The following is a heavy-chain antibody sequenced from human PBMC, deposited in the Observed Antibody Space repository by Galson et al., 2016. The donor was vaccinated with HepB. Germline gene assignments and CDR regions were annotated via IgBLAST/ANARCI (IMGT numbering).Heavy chain of an antibody. Sequence: SLRLSCAASGFTVGSSYMNWVRQAPGKGLEWVSLIYAGGSRYYADPVKSRLTISRDSSVNTLYLQPTSLRDEDTAVYYCARESAAAWGYYDRWGQGTLVTVSS. V-gene: IGHV3-66*01. D-gene: IGHD3-22*01. J-gene: IGHJ4*02. CDR3: ARESAAAWGYYDR. CDR1: GFTVGSSY. CDR2: IYAGGSR.